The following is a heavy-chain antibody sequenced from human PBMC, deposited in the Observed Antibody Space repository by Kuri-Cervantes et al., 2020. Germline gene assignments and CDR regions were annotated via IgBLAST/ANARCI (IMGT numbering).Heavy chain of an antibody. CDR2: INWNGDNT. D-gene: IGHD3-22*01. CDR3: ARARYDSSGYYFGPIDY. CDR1: EFTFDDYG. Sequence: GESLKISCAASEFTFDDYGMSWVRQAPGKGLEWVSGINWNGDNTGYADSVKGRFTISRDNAKNSLYLQMNSLRAEDTAVYYCARARYDSSGYYFGPIDYWGQGTLVTVSS. J-gene: IGHJ4*02. V-gene: IGHV3-20*04.